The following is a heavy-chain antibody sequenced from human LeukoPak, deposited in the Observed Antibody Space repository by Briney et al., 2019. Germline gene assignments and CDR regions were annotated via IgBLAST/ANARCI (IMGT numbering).Heavy chain of an antibody. CDR3: ANRYVSEY. CDR1: GFIFSDYG. D-gene: IGHD3-16*01. Sequence: GGSLRLSCAASGFIFSDYGMNWVRQAPGKGLEWVSTIAYAGTYYADSVKGRFITSRDDSKSTLYLQMNSLRADDTAVYFCANRYVSEYWGQGILVTVSS. J-gene: IGHJ4*02. V-gene: IGHV3-23*01. CDR2: IAYAGT.